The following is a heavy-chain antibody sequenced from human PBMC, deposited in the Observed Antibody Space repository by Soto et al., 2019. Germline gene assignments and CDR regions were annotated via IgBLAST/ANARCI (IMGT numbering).Heavy chain of an antibody. CDR2: INHSGST. J-gene: IGHJ6*02. D-gene: IGHD3-3*01. CDR1: GGSFSGYY. CDR3: ARARGAVWSGYYTENYYYYYYGMEV. Sequence: SETLSLTCAVYGGSFSGYYWSWIRQPPGKGLEWIGEINHSGSTNYNPSLKSRVTISVDTSKNQFSLKLSSVTAADTAVYYCARARGAVWSGYYTENYYYYYYGMEVWGQGTTVTVSS. V-gene: IGHV4-34*01.